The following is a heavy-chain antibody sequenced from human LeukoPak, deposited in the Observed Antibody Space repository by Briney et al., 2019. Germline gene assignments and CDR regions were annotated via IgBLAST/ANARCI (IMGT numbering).Heavy chain of an antibody. CDR1: GFTFSSYA. J-gene: IGHJ4*02. CDR2: IKQDGSEK. CDR3: ARDLRGGYDSSDTIFDY. D-gene: IGHD3-22*01. Sequence: GGSLRLSCAASGFTFSSYAMTWVRQAPGKGLEWVANIKQDGSEKYYVDSVKGRFTISRDNAKNSLYLQMNSLRAEDTAVYYCARDLRGGYDSSDTIFDYWGQGTLVTVSS. V-gene: IGHV3-7*01.